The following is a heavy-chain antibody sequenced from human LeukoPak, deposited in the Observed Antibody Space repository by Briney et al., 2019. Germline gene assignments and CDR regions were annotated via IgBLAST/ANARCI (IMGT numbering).Heavy chain of an antibody. J-gene: IGHJ6*02. CDR3: ARDPWDIVEVPAAPFYYYYYYGMDL. V-gene: IGHV1-3*01. D-gene: IGHD2-2*01. CDR2: INPGNGDT. Sequence: ASVKVSCKASGYISTKYATHWVRQAPGQRLEWMGRINPGNGDTKYSPNFQGRVTITTDTSASTVYVELSSLRSEDTAVYYCARDPWDIVEVPAAPFYYYYYYGMDLWGRGTTVTVSS. CDR1: GYISTKYA.